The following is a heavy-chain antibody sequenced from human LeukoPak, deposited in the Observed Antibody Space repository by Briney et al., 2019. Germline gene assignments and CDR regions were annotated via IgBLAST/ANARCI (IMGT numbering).Heavy chain of an antibody. V-gene: IGHV3-15*01. J-gene: IGHJ4*02. CDR2: IKSKIDGGTI. CDR1: GFTFSNAW. D-gene: IGHD5-18*01. CDR3: TTVGYSYGYGLDY. Sequence: PGGSLRLSCAASGFTFSNAWMSWDRQAPGKGLEWVGRIKSKIDGGTIDYAAPVKGRFTLSRDDSENTVYLQMSSLKTEDTAVYYCTTVGYSYGYGLDYWGQGTLVTVSA.